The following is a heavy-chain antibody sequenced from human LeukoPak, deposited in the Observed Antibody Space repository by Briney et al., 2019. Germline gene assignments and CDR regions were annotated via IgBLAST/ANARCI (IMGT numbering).Heavy chain of an antibody. V-gene: IGHV3-30-3*01. Sequence: GGSLRLSCAASGFTFSTYVMHWVRQAPGKGLEWVALISFDGNAEFYPDSVKGRSTISRDNSRNTLYLQMNSLRAEDTAVYYCAREGGGNSDYFDYWGQGTLVTVSS. D-gene: IGHD4-23*01. CDR2: ISFDGNAE. CDR1: GFTFSTYV. CDR3: AREGGGNSDYFDY. J-gene: IGHJ4*02.